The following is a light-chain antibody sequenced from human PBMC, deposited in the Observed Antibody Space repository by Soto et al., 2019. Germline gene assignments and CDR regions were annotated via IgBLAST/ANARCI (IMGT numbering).Light chain of an antibody. CDR3: QLRYSTPSHT. Sequence: DIQMTQSPSSLSASVGDRVTITCRASQSISSYLNWYQQKPGKAPKLLIDAASSLQSGVPSRFSGSVSPTDFTLTISSLQPEDFATYYWQLRYSTPSHTFGHGTKLDIK. CDR1: QSISSY. CDR2: AAS. J-gene: IGKJ3*01. V-gene: IGKV1-39*01.